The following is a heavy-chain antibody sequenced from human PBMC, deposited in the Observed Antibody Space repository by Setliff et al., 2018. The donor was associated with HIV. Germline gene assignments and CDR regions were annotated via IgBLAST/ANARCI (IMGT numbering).Heavy chain of an antibody. V-gene: IGHV4-59*01. Sequence: PSETLSLTCTVSSVSFSSYSWTWIRQPPGKGLEWIGYLSYSGSTSYNPSLKSRVAISLDTSTSKNEFSLKLTSVTAADTAVYFCARVHYSWDSFDYWGQGTLVTVSS. J-gene: IGHJ4*02. D-gene: IGHD2-15*01. CDR3: ARVHYSWDSFDY. CDR1: SVSFSSYS. CDR2: LSYSGST.